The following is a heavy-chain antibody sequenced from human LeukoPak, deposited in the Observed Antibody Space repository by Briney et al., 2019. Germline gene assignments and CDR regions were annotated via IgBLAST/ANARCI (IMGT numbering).Heavy chain of an antibody. Sequence: SETLSLTCSVSGGSVSSGSYYWSWIRQPPGKGLEWIGDIYYSGSTNYNPSLKSRVTISVDTSKNQFSLKLSSVTAADTAVYYCARVGYCSSTSCYTDSWFDPWGQGTLVTVSS. V-gene: IGHV4-61*01. D-gene: IGHD2-2*02. CDR1: GGSVSSGSYY. J-gene: IGHJ5*02. CDR3: ARVGYCSSTSCYTDSWFDP. CDR2: IYYSGST.